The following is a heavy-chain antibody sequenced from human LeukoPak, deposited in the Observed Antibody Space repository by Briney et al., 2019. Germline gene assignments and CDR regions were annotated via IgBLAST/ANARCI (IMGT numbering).Heavy chain of an antibody. V-gene: IGHV3-NL1*01. Sequence: QPGGSLRLSCAASGFTFSSYGMHWVRQAPGRGLEWVSVIYSGGSTYYADSVKGRFTISRDNSKNTLYLQMNSLRAEDTAVYYCASPGVDCGGDCYWYYFDYWGQGTLVTVSS. CDR2: IYSGGST. J-gene: IGHJ4*02. D-gene: IGHD2-21*02. CDR3: ASPGVDCGGDCYWYYFDY. CDR1: GFTFSSYG.